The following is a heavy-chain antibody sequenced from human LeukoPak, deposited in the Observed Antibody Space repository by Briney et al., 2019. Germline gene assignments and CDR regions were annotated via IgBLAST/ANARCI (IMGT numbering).Heavy chain of an antibody. CDR3: ARDLKPLLPQSDAFDI. D-gene: IGHD2-15*01. Sequence: ASVKVSCKASGYTFTSYGISWVRQAPGQGLEWMGWISAHNGNTNYAQKLQGRVTMTTDTSTSTAYMELRSLRSDDTAVYYCARDLKPLLPQSDAFDIWGQGTMVTVSS. V-gene: IGHV1-18*01. CDR2: ISAHNGNT. CDR1: GYTFTSYG. J-gene: IGHJ3*02.